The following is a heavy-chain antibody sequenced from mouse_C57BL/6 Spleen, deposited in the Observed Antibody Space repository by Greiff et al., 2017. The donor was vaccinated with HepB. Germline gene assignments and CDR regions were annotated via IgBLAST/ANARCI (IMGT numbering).Heavy chain of an antibody. Sequence: EVKLMESGPGLVKPSQSLSLTCSVTGYSITSGYYWNWIRQFPGNKLEWMGYISYDGSNNYNPSLKNRISITRDTSKNQFFLKLNSVTTEDTATYYCGTSYGMSMDYWGQGTSVTVSS. J-gene: IGHJ4*01. V-gene: IGHV3-6*01. D-gene: IGHD1-1*01. CDR1: GYSITSGYY. CDR3: GTSYGMSMDY. CDR2: ISYDGSN.